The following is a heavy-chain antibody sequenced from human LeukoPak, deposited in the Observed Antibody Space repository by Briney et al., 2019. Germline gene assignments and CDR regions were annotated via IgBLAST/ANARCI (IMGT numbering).Heavy chain of an antibody. CDR1: GGSFSGYY. Sequence: SETLSLTCAVYGGSFSGYYWSWIRQPPGKGLEWIGEINHSGSTNYNPSLKSRVTISVDTSKNQFSLKLNSVTAADTAVYYCARGFRRSSTLYYYYYMDVWGKGTTVTVSS. D-gene: IGHD2-2*01. V-gene: IGHV4-34*01. CDR2: INHSGST. CDR3: ARGFRRSSTLYYYYYMDV. J-gene: IGHJ6*03.